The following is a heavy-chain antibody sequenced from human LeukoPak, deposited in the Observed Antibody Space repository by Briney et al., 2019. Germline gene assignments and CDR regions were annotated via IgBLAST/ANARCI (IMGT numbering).Heavy chain of an antibody. CDR2: ISPTGSTT. CDR1: GFSFSGHW. V-gene: IGHV3-74*01. CDR3: ARGPSSNWSGLDF. Sequence: GGSLRLSCAASGFSFSGHWMHWARQLPGKGLVWVSRISPTGSTTSYADSVKGRFTVSRDNAKNTLYLQVNNLGAEDTAVYYCARGPSSNWSGLDFWGQGTLLTVSS. J-gene: IGHJ4*02. D-gene: IGHD6-13*01.